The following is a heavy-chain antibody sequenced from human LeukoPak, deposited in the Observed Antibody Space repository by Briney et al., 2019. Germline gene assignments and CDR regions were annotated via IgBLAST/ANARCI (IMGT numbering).Heavy chain of an antibody. CDR3: ARVGYCSSTSCYWYYYYYGMDV. CDR2: MNPNSGNT. Sequence: ASVKVSCKASGGTFSSYAICWVRQATGQGLEWMGWMNPNSGNTGYAQKFQGRVTMTRNTSMSTAYMELSSLRSEDTAVYYCARVGYCSSTSCYWYYYYYGMDVWGQGTTVTVSS. V-gene: IGHV1-8*02. D-gene: IGHD2-2*01. CDR1: GGTFSSYA. J-gene: IGHJ6*02.